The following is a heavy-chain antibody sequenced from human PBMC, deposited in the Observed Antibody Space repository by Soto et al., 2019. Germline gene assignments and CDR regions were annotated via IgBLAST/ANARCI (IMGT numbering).Heavy chain of an antibody. CDR1: GDSISSYY. J-gene: IGHJ4*02. Sequence: SETLSLTCSVSGDSISSYYWSWLRQPPGKGLEWIGYIYYTGSTNYNPSLKSRVSISVDTSKNQFSLKLSSVTAADTAVYYCARGMTTVTNFEYWGQGTRVTVSS. CDR2: IYYTGST. D-gene: IGHD4-17*01. CDR3: ARGMTTVTNFEY. V-gene: IGHV4-59*01.